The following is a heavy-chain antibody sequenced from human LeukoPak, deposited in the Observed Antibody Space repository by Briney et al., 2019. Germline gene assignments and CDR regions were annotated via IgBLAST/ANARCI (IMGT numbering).Heavy chain of an antibody. D-gene: IGHD2-15*01. CDR1: GVSISRYY. CDR2: IYSSGTT. Sequence: LETLSLTCTVSGVSISRYYWSWIRQPAGKGLEWIGRIYSSGTTNYNPSLKRRVTMSVDTSKNQLSLRLSSVTAADTAVYYCARDGRDCSGGSCFDWGQATLASVSS. J-gene: IGHJ1*01. V-gene: IGHV4-4*07. CDR3: ARDGRDCSGGSCFD.